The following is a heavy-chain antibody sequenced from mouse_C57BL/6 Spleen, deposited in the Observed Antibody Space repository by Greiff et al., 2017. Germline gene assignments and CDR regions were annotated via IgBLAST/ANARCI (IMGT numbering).Heavy chain of an antibody. J-gene: IGHJ3*01. CDR1: GYAFSSYW. CDR3: ARSEDGYSWFAY. D-gene: IGHD2-3*01. CDR2: IYPGDGDT. Sequence: VQLQQSGAELVKPGASVKISCKASGYAFSSYWMNWVKQRPGKGLEWIGQIYPGDGDTNYNGKFKGKATLTADKSSSTAYMQLSSLTSEDSAVYFCARSEDGYSWFAYWGQGTLVTVSA. V-gene: IGHV1-80*01.